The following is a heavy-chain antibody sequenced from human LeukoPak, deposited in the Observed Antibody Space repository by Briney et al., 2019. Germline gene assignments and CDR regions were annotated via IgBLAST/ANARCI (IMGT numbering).Heavy chain of an antibody. CDR3: ARGGYSFDY. Sequence: GGSLRLSCAASGFRFTGYWMTWVRQAPGKGLEWVARLHPDGSERNYVGSVEGRFTVSADNAKSSLYLQMNSLRVQDTAVYYCARGGYSFDYLGQGTLVTVSS. D-gene: IGHD5-12*01. V-gene: IGHV3-7*01. CDR2: LHPDGSER. J-gene: IGHJ4*02. CDR1: GFRFTGYW.